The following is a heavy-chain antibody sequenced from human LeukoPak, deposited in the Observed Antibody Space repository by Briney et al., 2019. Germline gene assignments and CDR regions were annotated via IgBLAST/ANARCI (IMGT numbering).Heavy chain of an antibody. Sequence: GGSLRLSCAASGFTVSSNYMSWVRQAPGKGLEWVSVIYSGGSTYYADSVKGRFTISRDNSKNTLYLQMNSLRAEDTAVYYCARAQYYDSSGYYYEDYFQHWGQGTLVTVSS. CDR3: ARAQYYDSSGYYYEDYFQH. D-gene: IGHD3-22*01. V-gene: IGHV3-53*01. J-gene: IGHJ1*01. CDR1: GFTVSSNY. CDR2: IYSGGST.